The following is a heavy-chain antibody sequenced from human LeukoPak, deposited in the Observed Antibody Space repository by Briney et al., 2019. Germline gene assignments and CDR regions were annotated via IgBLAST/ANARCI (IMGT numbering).Heavy chain of an antibody. Sequence: SETLSLTCTVSGGSISSYYWSWIRQPPGKGLEWIGYIYYSGSTNYNPSHKSRVTISVDTSKNQFSLKLSSVTAADTAVYYCARAREWGGYSGYHDESAAGTSFDYWGQGTLVTVSS. CDR1: GGSISSYY. J-gene: IGHJ4*02. CDR2: IYYSGST. V-gene: IGHV4-59*01. CDR3: ARAREWGGYSGYHDESAAGTSFDY. D-gene: IGHD5-12*01.